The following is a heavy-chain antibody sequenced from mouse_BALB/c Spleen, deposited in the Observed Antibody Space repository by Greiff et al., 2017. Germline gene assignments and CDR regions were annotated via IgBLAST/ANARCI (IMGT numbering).Heavy chain of an antibody. CDR2: ISSGGGST. D-gene: IGHD1-1*01. V-gene: IGHV5-12-1*01. J-gene: IGHJ3*01. Sequence: DVMLVESGGGLVKPGGSLKLSCAASGFAFSSYDMSWVRQTPEKRLEWVAYISSGGGSTYYPDTVKGRFTISRDNAKNTLYLQMSSLKSEDTAMYYCARHGGYGSSWFAYWGQGTLVTVSA. CDR1: GFAFSSYD. CDR3: ARHGGYGSSWFAY.